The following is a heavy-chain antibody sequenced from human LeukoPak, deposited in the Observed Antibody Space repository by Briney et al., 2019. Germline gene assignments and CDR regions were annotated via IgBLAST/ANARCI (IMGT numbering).Heavy chain of an antibody. V-gene: IGHV5-51*01. CDR2: VYPGDSDT. Sequence: GGSLKTSCKTSGYGFSSYWIGWVRQMPGKGLEWMGFVYPGDSDTRYSPSFQGQVTISADESINTAYLQWTSLRASDTAMYYCVRSGVTVFGVLDYWGQGIRDTVSS. D-gene: IGHD3-3*01. CDR1: GYGFSSYW. CDR3: VRSGVTVFGVLDY. J-gene: IGHJ4*02.